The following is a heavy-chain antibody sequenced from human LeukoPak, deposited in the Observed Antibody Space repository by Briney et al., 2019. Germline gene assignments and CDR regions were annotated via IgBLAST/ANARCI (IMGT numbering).Heavy chain of an antibody. CDR2: IDPSDSYT. CDR1: GYSFSAYW. CDR3: ARLGTGVGATNWFDP. J-gene: IGHJ5*02. V-gene: IGHV5-10-1*01. Sequence: GESLKISCKGSGYSFSAYWIGWVRQKPGKGLEWMGRIDPSDSYTNYSPSFQGHVTISADKSISTAYLQWSSLKASDTAMYYCARLGTGVGATNWFDPWGQGTLVTVSS. D-gene: IGHD1-26*01.